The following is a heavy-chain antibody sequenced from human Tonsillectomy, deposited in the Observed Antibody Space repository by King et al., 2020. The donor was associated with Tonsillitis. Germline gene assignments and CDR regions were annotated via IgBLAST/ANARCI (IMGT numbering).Heavy chain of an antibody. CDR3: ARDGAPSRCVTTLGWYFDL. V-gene: IGHV4-31*03. CDR2: IYYSGNT. CDR1: GGSISSGGYY. J-gene: IGHJ2*01. Sequence: QLQESGPGLVKPSQTLSLTCTVSGGSISSGGYYWSWIRQHPGKGLEWIGYIYYSGNTYYNPSLKSRVTISVDTSKNQFSLKLSSVTAADTAVYYCARDGAPSRCVTTLGWYFDLWGRGTLITVSS. D-gene: IGHD4-17*01.